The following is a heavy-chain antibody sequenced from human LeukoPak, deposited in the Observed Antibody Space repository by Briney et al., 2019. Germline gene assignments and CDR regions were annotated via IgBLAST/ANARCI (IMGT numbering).Heavy chain of an antibody. D-gene: IGHD3-22*01. CDR2: IRYDGTNK. Sequence: PGGSLRLSCAASGFTFSSYGMHWVRQTPGKGLEWVAFIRYDGTNKYYADSVKGRLTISRDNSKNTLYLQMNSLRAEDTAVYYCAKSNYYDSSDWFDPWGQGTLVTVSS. CDR3: AKSNYYDSSDWFDP. CDR1: GFTFSSYG. J-gene: IGHJ5*02. V-gene: IGHV3-30*02.